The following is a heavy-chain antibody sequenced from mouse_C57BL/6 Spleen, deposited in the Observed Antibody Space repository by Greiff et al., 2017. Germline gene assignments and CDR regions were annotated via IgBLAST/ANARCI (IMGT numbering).Heavy chain of an antibody. D-gene: IGHD1-1*01. CDR3: AIPGSSYYYAMDY. J-gene: IGHJ4*01. CDR2: INPGSGGT. CDR1: GYAFTNYL. V-gene: IGHV1-54*01. Sequence: VQLQQSGAELVRPGTSVKVSCKASGYAFTNYLIEWVKQRPGQGLEWIGVINPGSGGTNYNEKFKGKATLTADKSSSTAYMQLSSLTSEDSAVXFCAIPGSSYYYAMDYWGQGTSVTVSS.